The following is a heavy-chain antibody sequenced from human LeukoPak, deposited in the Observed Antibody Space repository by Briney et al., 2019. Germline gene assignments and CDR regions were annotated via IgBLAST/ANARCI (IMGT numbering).Heavy chain of an antibody. CDR3: AKSGITMVRGVTTD. D-gene: IGHD3-10*01. Sequence: GGSLRLSCAASGFKFDDYAMHWVRQAPGKGLEWVSGISWNSGSIGYADSVKGRFTISRDSAKNSLYLQMNSLRAEDTALYYCAKSGITMVRGVTTDWGQGTLVTVSS. V-gene: IGHV3-9*01. CDR1: GFKFDDYA. J-gene: IGHJ4*02. CDR2: ISWNSGSI.